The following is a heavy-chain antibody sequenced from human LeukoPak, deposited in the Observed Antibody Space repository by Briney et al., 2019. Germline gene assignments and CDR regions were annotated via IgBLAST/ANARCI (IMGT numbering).Heavy chain of an antibody. D-gene: IGHD3-22*01. CDR3: ARGSMYYDSSGYCYGNWFDP. J-gene: IGHJ5*02. CDR1: GYTFNSYD. V-gene: IGHV1-8*01. Sequence: ASVQVPCKASGYTFNSYDIIRVLQPTAHRLEGMVWMNPNSGNTDYAQKFQDRVTMTRSTSISTAYMELSSLRSEDTAVYYCARGSMYYDSSGYCYGNWFDPWGQGTLVTVSS. CDR2: MNPNSGNT.